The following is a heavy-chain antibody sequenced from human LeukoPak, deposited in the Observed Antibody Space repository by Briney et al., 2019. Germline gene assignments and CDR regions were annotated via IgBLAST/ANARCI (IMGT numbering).Heavy chain of an antibody. D-gene: IGHD3-10*01. CDR2: IYTSGST. CDR3: ASWFRSYFDY. CDR1: GGSISSGSDY. V-gene: IGHV4-61*02. J-gene: IGHJ4*02. Sequence: PSETLSLTCTVSGGSISSGSDYWRWIRQPAGKGLEWIGRIYTSGSTNYNPSLKSRVTISVDTSKNQFSLKLSSVTAADTAVYYCASWFRSYFDYWGQGTLVTVSS.